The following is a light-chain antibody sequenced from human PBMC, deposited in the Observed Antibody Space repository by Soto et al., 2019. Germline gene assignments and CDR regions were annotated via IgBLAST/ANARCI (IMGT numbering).Light chain of an antibody. CDR3: SSYTDTKSLV. V-gene: IGLV2-8*01. Sequence: QSALTQSPSASGSPGQSVTISCTGTSSDIGGYNSVSWYQQHPGKAPKVMIYDVTKRPSGVPDRFSGSKSGNTASLTVSAPQAEGEADYYCSSYTDTKSLVFGTGTKVTVL. CDR1: SSDIGGYNS. CDR2: DVT. J-gene: IGLJ1*01.